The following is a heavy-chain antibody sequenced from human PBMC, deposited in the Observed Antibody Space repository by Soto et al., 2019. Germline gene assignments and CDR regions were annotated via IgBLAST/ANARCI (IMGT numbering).Heavy chain of an antibody. Sequence: ASVKVSCKASGYTFTGYYMHWVRQAPGRVLEWMGWIHPNSGGTNYAQKFQGRVTMTRDTSISTAYMELSRLRSDDTAVYYCAISSAAPYQLLYCAPKWGYCDYGMDGWGHGTTVTASS. V-gene: IGHV1-2*02. CDR2: IHPNSGGT. CDR1: GYTFTGYY. CDR3: AISSAAPYQLLYCAPKWGYCDYGMDG. D-gene: IGHD2-2*02. J-gene: IGHJ6*02.